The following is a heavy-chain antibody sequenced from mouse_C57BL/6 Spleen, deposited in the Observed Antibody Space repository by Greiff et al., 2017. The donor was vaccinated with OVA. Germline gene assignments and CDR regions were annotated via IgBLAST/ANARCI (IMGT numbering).Heavy chain of an antibody. Sequence: EVQRVESGGGLVQPGGSMKLSCAASGFTFSDAWMDWVRQSPEKGLEWVAEIRNKANNHATYYAESVKGRFTISRDDSKSSVYLQMNSLRAEDTGIYYCTRSNWGYYFDYWGQGTTLTVSS. CDR2: IRNKANNHAT. J-gene: IGHJ2*01. V-gene: IGHV6-6*01. CDR3: TRSNWGYYFDY. CDR1: GFTFSDAW. D-gene: IGHD4-1*01.